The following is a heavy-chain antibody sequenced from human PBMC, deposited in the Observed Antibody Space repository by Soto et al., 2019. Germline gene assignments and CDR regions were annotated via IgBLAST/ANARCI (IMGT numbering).Heavy chain of an antibody. V-gene: IGHV1-3*04. J-gene: IGHJ5*02. D-gene: IGHD5-12*01. CDR1: GITSTTYA. CDR2: INTGNGNT. Sequence: QVQLVQSGAEVKKPGASVKVSCTASGITSTTYAIHWVRQAPGQGLEWMGWINTGNGNTRYSQRFLGRVSLTTDTSTSTASMDLSSLTSEDTAVYYCARAISGYVTWGQGTLITVSS. CDR3: ARAISGYVT.